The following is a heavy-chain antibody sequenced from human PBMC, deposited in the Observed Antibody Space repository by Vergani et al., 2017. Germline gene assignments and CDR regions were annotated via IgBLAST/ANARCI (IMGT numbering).Heavy chain of an antibody. CDR2: IRYDGSNK. CDR1: GFSFGDYA. Sequence: VQLVESGGGLVPPGRSLRLSCAASGFSFGDYAMTWVRQAPGKGLEWVAFIRYDGSNKYYADSVKGRFTISRDNSKNTLYLQMNSLRAEDTAVYYCAKGGFDYDSIAYWAYWGQGTLVTVSS. CDR3: AKGGFDYDSIAYWAY. V-gene: IGHV3-30*02. D-gene: IGHD3-22*01. J-gene: IGHJ4*02.